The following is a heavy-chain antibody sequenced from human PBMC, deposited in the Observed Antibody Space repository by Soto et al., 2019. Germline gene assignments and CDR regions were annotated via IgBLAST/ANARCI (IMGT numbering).Heavy chain of an antibody. CDR2: IGTAVDT. D-gene: IGHD2-8*01. CDR3: ARGQVDGAHFFDS. CDR1: GFTFRGLD. V-gene: IGHV3-13*01. Sequence: LRLSCEASGFTFRGLDMHWVRPPTGKGLEWVASIGTAVDTYYAVSVKGRFTISRDNAQNSLSLQMNSLRSGDTPVYFCARGQVDGAHFFDSWGQGTQVTVSS. J-gene: IGHJ4*02.